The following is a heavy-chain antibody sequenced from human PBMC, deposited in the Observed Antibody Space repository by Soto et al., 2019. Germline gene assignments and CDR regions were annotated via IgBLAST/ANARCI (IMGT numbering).Heavy chain of an antibody. V-gene: IGHV4-61*01. CDR3: ARLGYSYGYVMDY. CDR1: GGSVSSGSYY. J-gene: IGHJ4*02. D-gene: IGHD5-18*01. Sequence: QVQLQESGPGLVKPSETLSLTCTVSGGSVSSGSYYWSWIRQPPGKGLEWIGYIYYSGSTNYNPSLKSRVAISVDTSENQFSLKLSSVTAADTAVYYCARLGYSYGYVMDYWGQGTLLTVSS. CDR2: IYYSGST.